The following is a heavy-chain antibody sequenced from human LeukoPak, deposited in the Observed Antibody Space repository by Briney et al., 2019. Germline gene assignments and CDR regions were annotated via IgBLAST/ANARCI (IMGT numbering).Heavy chain of an antibody. D-gene: IGHD5-18*01. J-gene: IGHJ4*02. CDR2: ISAYNGNT. CDR1: GYTFTSYG. Sequence: GASVKVSCKASGYTFTSYGISWVRQAPGQGLEWMGWISAYNGNTNYAQKFQGRVTMTRDTSISTADMELSRLRFDDTAVYYCARDPGSGYSFLYYFDYWGQGTLVTVSS. V-gene: IGHV1-18*01. CDR3: ARDPGSGYSFLYYFDY.